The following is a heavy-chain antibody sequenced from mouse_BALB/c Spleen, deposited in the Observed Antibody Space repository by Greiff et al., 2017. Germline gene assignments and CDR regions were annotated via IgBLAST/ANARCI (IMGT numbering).Heavy chain of an antibody. V-gene: IGHV14-3*02. CDR2: IDPANGNT. CDR3: ALYGYDGGFAY. Sequence: VQLKQSGAELVKPGASVKLSCTASGFNIKDTYMHWVKQRPEQGLEWIGRIDPANGNTKYDPKFQGKATITADTSSNTAYLQLSSLTSEDTAVYYCALYGYDGGFAYWGQGTLVTVSA. CDR1: GFNIKDTY. J-gene: IGHJ3*01. D-gene: IGHD2-2*01.